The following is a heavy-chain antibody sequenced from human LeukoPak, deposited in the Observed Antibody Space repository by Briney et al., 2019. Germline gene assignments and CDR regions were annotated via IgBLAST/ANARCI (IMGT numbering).Heavy chain of an antibody. Sequence: GGSLRLSSAASGFTFSSYAMSWVRQAPGMGLEWVSAISGNSGNTHYADSVKGRFTISRDNSKNTLYLQMNSLRAEDTAIYYCAKPARVGAVDYWGQGTLVTVSS. J-gene: IGHJ4*02. CDR3: AKPARVGAVDY. D-gene: IGHD6-13*01. V-gene: IGHV3-23*01. CDR1: GFTFSSYA. CDR2: ISGNSGNT.